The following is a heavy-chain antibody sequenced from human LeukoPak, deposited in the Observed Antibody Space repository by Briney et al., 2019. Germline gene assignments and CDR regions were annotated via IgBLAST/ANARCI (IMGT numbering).Heavy chain of an antibody. J-gene: IGHJ4*02. CDR1: GGSISSDDYY. D-gene: IGHD3-22*01. CDR3: ASSSGYSYYFDY. CDR2: ISYSGST. V-gene: IGHV4-30-4*01. Sequence: SETLSPTCIVSGGSISSDDYYWSWIRQPPGKGLEWIGYISYSGSTYYNPSLKSRVIISVDTSKNQFSLKLTSVTAADTAVYYCASSSGYSYYFDYWGQGSLVTVSS.